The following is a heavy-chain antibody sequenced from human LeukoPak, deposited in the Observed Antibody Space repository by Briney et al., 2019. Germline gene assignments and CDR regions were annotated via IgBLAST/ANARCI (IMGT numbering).Heavy chain of an antibody. CDR2: MNPDSGNT. CDR3: ARVRYYYPDY. V-gene: IGHV1-8*02. D-gene: IGHD3-10*01. CDR1: GYTFTSYD. J-gene: IGHJ4*02. Sequence: GASVKVSCKAFGYTFTSYDINWVRQATGQGLEWMGWMNPDSGNTGYAQKFQGRVTMTRNTSIGTAYMELSSLRSEDTAVYYCARVRYYYPDYWGKGTLVTVSS.